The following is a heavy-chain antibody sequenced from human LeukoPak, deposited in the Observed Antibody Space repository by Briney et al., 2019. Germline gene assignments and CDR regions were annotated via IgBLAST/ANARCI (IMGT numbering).Heavy chain of an antibody. D-gene: IGHD5-12*01. CDR1: GFSFSSYS. CDR3: ARDGAGYDFDY. V-gene: IGHV3-21*01. Sequence: GGSLRLSCAASGFSFSSYSMNWVRQAPGKGLECVSSISSSSSYIYYADSVKGRFTISRDNAKNSLYLQMDSLRAEDTAVYYCARDGAGYDFDYWGQGTLVTVSS. CDR2: ISSSSSYI. J-gene: IGHJ4*02.